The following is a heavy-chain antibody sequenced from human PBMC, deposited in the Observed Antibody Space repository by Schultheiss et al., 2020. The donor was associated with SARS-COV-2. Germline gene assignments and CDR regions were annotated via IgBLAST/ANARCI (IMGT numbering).Heavy chain of an antibody. CDR1: GFTFSRYG. Sequence: GGSLRLSCAASGFTFSRYGMHWVRQAPGKGLEWVSIIYTGGTTYYADSVKGRFTISRDNSNNSVYLQMNSLRAEDTAVYYCARDLLNYYGGNYWGQGTLVTVSS. CDR2: IYTGGTT. CDR3: ARDLLNYYGGNY. V-gene: IGHV3-NL1*01. J-gene: IGHJ4*02. D-gene: IGHD4-23*01.